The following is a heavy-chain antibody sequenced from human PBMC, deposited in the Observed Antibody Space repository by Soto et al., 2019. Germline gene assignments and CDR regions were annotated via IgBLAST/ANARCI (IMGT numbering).Heavy chain of an antibody. CDR3: VRHPERIAEIGWFDP. D-gene: IGHD6-13*01. CDR2: ISSSSSTI. Sequence: GGSLRLSCAASGFTFSSYSMNWVRQAPGKGLEWVSYISSSSSTIYYADSVKGRFTISRDNARNSLYLQMNSLRAEDTAVYYCVRHPERIAEIGWFDPWGQGTLVTVSS. CDR1: GFTFSSYS. J-gene: IGHJ5*02. V-gene: IGHV3-48*01.